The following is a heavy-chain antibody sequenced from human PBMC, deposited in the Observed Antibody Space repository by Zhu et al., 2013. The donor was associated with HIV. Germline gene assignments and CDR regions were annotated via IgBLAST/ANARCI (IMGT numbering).Heavy chain of an antibody. CDR1: GYTFTGYY. D-gene: IGHD2-21*02. V-gene: IGHV1-2*02. CDR2: INPNSGGT. CDR3: ARWGSYCGGDCSSNWYFDL. Sequence: QVQLVQSGAEVKKPGASVKVSCKASGYTFTGYYMHWVRQAPGQGLEWMGWINPNSGGTNYAQKFQGRVTMTRDTSISTAYMELSRLRSDDTAVYYCARWGSYCGGDCSSNWYFDLWGRGTLVTVSS. J-gene: IGHJ2*01.